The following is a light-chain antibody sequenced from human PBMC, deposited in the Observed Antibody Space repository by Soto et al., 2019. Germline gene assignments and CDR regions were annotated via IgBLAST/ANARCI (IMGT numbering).Light chain of an antibody. Sequence: IHMTHSPSSLSASVLYRVTITFQASQDISNYLNWYQQKPGKAPKLLIYDASNLETGVPSRFSGSGSGTDFTFTISSLQPEDIATYYCQQYDNLPITFGQGTRLEIK. CDR3: QQYDNLPIT. J-gene: IGKJ5*01. V-gene: IGKV1-33*01. CDR1: QDISNY. CDR2: DAS.